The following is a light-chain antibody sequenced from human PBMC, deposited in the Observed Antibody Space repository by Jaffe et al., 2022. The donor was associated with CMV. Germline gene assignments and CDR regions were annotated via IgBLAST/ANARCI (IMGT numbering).Light chain of an antibody. V-gene: IGKV1-12*01. J-gene: IGKJ2*01. Sequence: DIQMTQSPSSVSLSVGDRVTITCRASQNIKNWLAWYQQKPGKAPTALIFAATNLQSGVPTRFTGSGSGTDFSLTITSLQPEDFAIYYCQQTKSFPYTFGQGTKLDIK. CDR1: QNIKNW. CDR2: AAT. CDR3: QQTKSFPYT.